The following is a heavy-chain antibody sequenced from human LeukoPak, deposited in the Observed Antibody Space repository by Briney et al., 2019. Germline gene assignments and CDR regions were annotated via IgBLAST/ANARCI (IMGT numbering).Heavy chain of an antibody. J-gene: IGHJ5*02. Sequence: SETLSLTCTVSGGSISSYYWSWIRQPPGKGLEWIGYIYYSGSTNYNPSLKSRVTISVDTSKNQFSLKLSSVTAADTAVYYCASGTAVLTGEVWFDPWGQRTLVTVSS. V-gene: IGHV4-59*08. CDR3: ASGTAVLTGEVWFDP. D-gene: IGHD3-9*01. CDR2: IYYSGST. CDR1: GGSISSYY.